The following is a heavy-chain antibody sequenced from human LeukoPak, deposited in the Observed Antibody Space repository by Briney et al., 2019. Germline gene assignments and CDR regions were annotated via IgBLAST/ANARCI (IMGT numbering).Heavy chain of an antibody. CDR3: AELGITMIGGV. V-gene: IGHV3-23*01. J-gene: IGHJ6*04. D-gene: IGHD3-10*02. CDR2: ISVSGGGT. CDR1: GFTFSRYG. Sequence: PGGSLRLSCAASGFTFSRYGMTWVRRTPGMGLEWVSAISVSGGGTYYTDSVKGRFTISRDNSKNTVYLQMNSLRAEDTAVYYCAELGITMIGGVWGKGTTVTISS.